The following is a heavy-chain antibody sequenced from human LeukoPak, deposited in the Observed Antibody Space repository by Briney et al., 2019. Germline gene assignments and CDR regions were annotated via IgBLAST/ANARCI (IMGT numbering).Heavy chain of an antibody. CDR1: GGSISSSNW. J-gene: IGHJ4*02. D-gene: IGHD7-27*01. CDR3: ARLAWGRLDY. CDR2: IYHSGST. V-gene: IGHV4-4*02. Sequence: SETLSLTCAVSGGSISSSNWWSWVRQPPGKGLEWIGEIYHSGSTYYNPSLKSRVTISVDTSKNQFSLNLSSVTAADTAVYYCARLAWGRLDYWGQGTLVTVST.